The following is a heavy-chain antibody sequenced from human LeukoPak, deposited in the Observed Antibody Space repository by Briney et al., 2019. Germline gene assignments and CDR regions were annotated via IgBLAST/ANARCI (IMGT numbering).Heavy chain of an antibody. J-gene: IGHJ1*01. V-gene: IGHV3-48*01. CDR3: AKDSAVYDSTNGNFQH. CDR1: GFSVSSNY. Sequence: GGSLRLSCAASGFSVSSNYMNWVRQAPGKGLEWVSYISSSGSTIYYADSVKGRFTISRDNSKNTLYLQMNSLRAEDTAVYYCAKDSAVYDSTNGNFQHWGQGTLVTVSS. D-gene: IGHD3-22*01. CDR2: ISSSGSTI.